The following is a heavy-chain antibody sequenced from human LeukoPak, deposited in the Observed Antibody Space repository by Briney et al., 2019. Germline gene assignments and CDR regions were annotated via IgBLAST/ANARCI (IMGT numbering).Heavy chain of an antibody. CDR3: AKDSTAGPGIAVAGADAFDI. D-gene: IGHD6-19*01. CDR2: ISGSGGST. J-gene: IGHJ3*02. Sequence: GGSLRLSCAASGFTFSSYAMSWVRQAPGKGLEWVSAISGSGGSTYYADSVKGRFTISRDNSKNTLYLQMNSLRAEDTAVYYCAKDSTAGPGIAVAGADAFDIWGQGTMVTVSS. CDR1: GFTFSSYA. V-gene: IGHV3-23*01.